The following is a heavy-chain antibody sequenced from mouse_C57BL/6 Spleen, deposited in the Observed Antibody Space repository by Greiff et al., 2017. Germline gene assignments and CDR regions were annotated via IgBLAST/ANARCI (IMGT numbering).Heavy chain of an antibody. CDR3: AITTAPYYAMDY. CDR2: INPSTGGT. J-gene: IGHJ4*01. CDR1: GYSFTGYY. Sequence: VQLQQSGPELVKPGASVKISCKASGYSFTGYYMNWVKQSPEKSLEWIGEINPSTGGTTYNQKFKAKATLTVDKSSSTAYMQLKSLTSEDSAVYYCAITTAPYYAMDYWGQGTSVTVSS. D-gene: IGHD1-2*01. V-gene: IGHV1-42*01.